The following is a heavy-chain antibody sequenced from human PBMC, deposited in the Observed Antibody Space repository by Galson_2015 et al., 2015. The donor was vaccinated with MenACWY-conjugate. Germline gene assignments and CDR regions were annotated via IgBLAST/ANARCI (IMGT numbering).Heavy chain of an antibody. D-gene: IGHD2-15*01. Sequence: SLRLSCATSGLTFSNVWMRWVRQAPGKGLEWVARIKCRTDGGTTDYATPVKGRFTILRDDSAKTLYLQMNSLKIEDTAMYFCTRDRDVGGSRWWFDPWGQGTLVTVSS. J-gene: IGHJ5*02. CDR3: TRDRDVGGSRWWFDP. V-gene: IGHV3-15*01. CDR2: IKCRTDGGTT. CDR1: GLTFSNVW.